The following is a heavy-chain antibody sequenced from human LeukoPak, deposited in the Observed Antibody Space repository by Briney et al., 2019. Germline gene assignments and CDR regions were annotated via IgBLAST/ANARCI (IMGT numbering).Heavy chain of an antibody. D-gene: IGHD3-9*01. J-gene: IGHJ6*04. V-gene: IGHV5-51*01. CDR1: GYSFTSYW. CDR3: ARYNILTGYYGVLKHYYYYGMDV. Sequence: GESLKISCKGSGYSFTSYWIGWVRQMPGKGLGWMGIIYPGDSDTRYSPSFQGQVTISADKSISTAYLQWSSLKASDTAMYYCARYNILTGYYGVLKHYYYYGMDVWGKGTTVTVSS. CDR2: IYPGDSDT.